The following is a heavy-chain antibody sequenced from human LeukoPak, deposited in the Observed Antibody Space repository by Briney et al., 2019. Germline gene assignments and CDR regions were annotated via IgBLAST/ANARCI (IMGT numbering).Heavy chain of an antibody. CDR1: GFTFSSYG. Sequence: QSGGSLRLSCAASGFTFSSYGMHWVRQAPGKGLEWVAFIRYDGSNKYYADSVKGRFTISRDNSKNTLYLQMNSLRTEDTALYYCAKGSINWPSLFDYWGQGTLVTVSS. V-gene: IGHV3-30*02. J-gene: IGHJ4*02. CDR2: IRYDGSNK. CDR3: AKGSINWPSLFDY. D-gene: IGHD1-1*01.